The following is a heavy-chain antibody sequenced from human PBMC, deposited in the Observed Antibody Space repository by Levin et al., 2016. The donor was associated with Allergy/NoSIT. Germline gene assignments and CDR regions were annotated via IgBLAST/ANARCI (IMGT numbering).Heavy chain of an antibody. J-gene: IGHJ3*02. CDR3: ARGGESHPEEAFDI. CDR2: IIPILGIA. Sequence: SVKVSCKASGGTFSSYAISWVRQAPGQGLEWMGGIIPILGIANYAQKFQGRVTITADESTSTAYMELSSLRSEDTAVYYCARGGESHPEEAFDIWGQGTMVTVSS. D-gene: IGHD3-16*01. CDR1: GGTFSSYA. V-gene: IGHV1-69*10.